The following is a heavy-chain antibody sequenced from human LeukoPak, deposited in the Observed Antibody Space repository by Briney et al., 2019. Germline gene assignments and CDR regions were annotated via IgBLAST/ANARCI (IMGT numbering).Heavy chain of an antibody. V-gene: IGHV3-21*01. CDR2: ISSSSSYI. CDR1: GFTFSSYS. J-gene: IGHJ4*02. D-gene: IGHD3-3*01. Sequence: GGSLRLSCAASGFTFSSYSMNWVRQAPGKGLEWVSSISSSSSYIYYADSVKGRFTISRDNAKNSLYLQMNSLRAEDTAVYYCARDSITIFGVVIPGEFDYWGQGTLVTVSS. CDR3: ARDSITIFGVVIPGEFDY.